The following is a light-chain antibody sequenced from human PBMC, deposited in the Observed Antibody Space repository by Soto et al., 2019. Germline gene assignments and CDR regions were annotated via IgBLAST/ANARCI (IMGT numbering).Light chain of an antibody. J-gene: IGKJ5*01. Sequence: EIVLTQSPGTLSLSPGERAALSCRASQSVSSSYLAWYQQKIGQAPRLLIYGASSRATGIPDRFSGSGSGTDFTLTISRLEPEDFAVYFCQQFGSSPITFGQGTRLE. CDR1: QSVSSSY. CDR2: GAS. V-gene: IGKV3-20*01. CDR3: QQFGSSPIT.